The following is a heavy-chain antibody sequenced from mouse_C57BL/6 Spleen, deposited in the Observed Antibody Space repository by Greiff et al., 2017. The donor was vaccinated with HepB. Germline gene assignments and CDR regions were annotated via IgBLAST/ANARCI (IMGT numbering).Heavy chain of an antibody. CDR2: IYPSDSET. D-gene: IGHD2-3*01. V-gene: IGHV1-61*01. Sequence: QVQLQQPGAELVRPGSSVKLSCKASGYTFTSYWMDWVKQRPGQGLEWIGNIYPSDSETHYNQKFKDKATLTVDKSSSTAYMQLSSLTSEDSAVYYCARERTRDGYYPWYFDVWGTGTTVTVSS. CDR3: ARERTRDGYYPWYFDV. J-gene: IGHJ1*03. CDR1: GYTFTSYW.